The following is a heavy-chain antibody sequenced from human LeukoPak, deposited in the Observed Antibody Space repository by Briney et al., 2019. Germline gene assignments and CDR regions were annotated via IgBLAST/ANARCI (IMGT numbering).Heavy chain of an antibody. J-gene: IGHJ4*02. CDR2: INPNSGGT. Sequence: ASVKVSCKASGYTFTGHYIHWVRQAPGQGLEWMGWINPNSGGTNYAQKFQGRVTMTRDTAISTAYMELRRLRSDDTAVYYCAKSPQAHYYDTSAYSNCWGQGTLVTVSS. CDR1: GYTFTGHY. D-gene: IGHD3-22*01. V-gene: IGHV1-2*02. CDR3: AKSPQAHYYDTSAYSNC.